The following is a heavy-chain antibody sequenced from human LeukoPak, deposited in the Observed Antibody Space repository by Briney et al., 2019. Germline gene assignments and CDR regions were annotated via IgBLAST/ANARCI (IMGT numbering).Heavy chain of an antibody. CDR1: GFSFSSYA. Sequence: GGSLRLSCAASGFSFSSYAVTWARQAPVKGLEWVSAISGDGTRTYYADSVKGRFTISRDNSKNTLYLEMSSLRVEDTAIYYCAKWPEGAMDYFDYWGQGTLVTVSS. CDR2: ISGDGTRT. J-gene: IGHJ4*02. D-gene: IGHD3-16*01. CDR3: AKWPEGAMDYFDY. V-gene: IGHV3-23*01.